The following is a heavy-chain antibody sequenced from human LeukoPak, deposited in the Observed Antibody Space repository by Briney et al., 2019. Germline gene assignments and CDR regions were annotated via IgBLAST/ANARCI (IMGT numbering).Heavy chain of an antibody. D-gene: IGHD3-3*01. Sequence: GSLKISCKGSGYSFTSYWIGWGRQMPGKGLEWMGIIYPGDSDTRYSPSFQGQVTISADKSISTAYLQWSSLKASDTAMYYCARGRYYDFWSGHGMDVWGQGTTVTVSS. CDR2: IYPGDSDT. CDR3: ARGRYYDFWSGHGMDV. CDR1: GYSFTSYW. V-gene: IGHV5-51*01. J-gene: IGHJ6*02.